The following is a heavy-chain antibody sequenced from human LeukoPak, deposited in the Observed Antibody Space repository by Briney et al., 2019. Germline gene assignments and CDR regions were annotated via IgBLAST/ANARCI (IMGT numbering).Heavy chain of an antibody. CDR1: GYTFTSYY. Sequence: ASVKVSCKASGYTFTSYYMHWVRQAPGQGLEWMGIINPSGGSTSYAQKFQGRVTMTRDTSTSTVYMERSSLRSEDTAVYYCARDPGIAVAGPPYWYFDLWGRGTLVTVSS. J-gene: IGHJ2*01. D-gene: IGHD6-19*01. V-gene: IGHV1-46*01. CDR3: ARDPGIAVAGPPYWYFDL. CDR2: INPSGGST.